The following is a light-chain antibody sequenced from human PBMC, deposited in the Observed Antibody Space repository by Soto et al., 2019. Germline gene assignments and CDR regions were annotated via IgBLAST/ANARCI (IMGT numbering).Light chain of an antibody. Sequence: DLQMTQSPSSLSASVGDRVSITCRASQGIGSWVAWYQQKPGKGPKSLIFAASSLESGVSSRFSASGSGTDFTLTIDSLHPEDSATYYCQQYRTYPLSFGGGTKVEIK. CDR2: AAS. CDR3: QQYRTYPLS. J-gene: IGKJ4*01. CDR1: QGIGSW. V-gene: IGKV1D-16*01.